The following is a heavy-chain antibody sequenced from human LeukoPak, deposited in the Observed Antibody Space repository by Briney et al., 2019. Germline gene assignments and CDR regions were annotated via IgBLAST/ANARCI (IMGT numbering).Heavy chain of an antibody. CDR1: GFTFSRSW. Sequence: HPGGSLRLSCAASGFTFSRSWMHWVRQAPGKGLVWVSRINDDGSTTSYTDSVKGRFTISRDNAKNTLYLQMNSLRAEDTAVYYCARGPAANSGNYYVGDYWGQGTLVTVSS. V-gene: IGHV3-74*01. CDR2: INDDGSTT. D-gene: IGHD1-26*01. J-gene: IGHJ4*02. CDR3: ARGPAANSGNYYVGDY.